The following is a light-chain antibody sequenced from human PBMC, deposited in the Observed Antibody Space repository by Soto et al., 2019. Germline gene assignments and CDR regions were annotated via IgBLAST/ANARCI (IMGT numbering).Light chain of an antibody. J-gene: IGKJ1*01. V-gene: IGKV1-39*01. CDR1: QSISIW. Sequence: DIQMTQSPSTLSASVGDRVTITCRARQSISIWLAWYQQKPGKAPKLLIYDASILESGVPSRFRGSGSETDFTLTITSLQPEDFATYYCQQSYTTPRTFGQGTKVDIK. CDR2: DAS. CDR3: QQSYTTPRT.